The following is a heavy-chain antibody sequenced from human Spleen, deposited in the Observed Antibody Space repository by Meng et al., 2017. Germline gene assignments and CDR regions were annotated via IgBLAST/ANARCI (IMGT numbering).Heavy chain of an antibody. J-gene: IGHJ6*02. D-gene: IGHD3-22*01. Sequence: GGSLRLSCAASGFTFSSYSMNWVRQAPGKGLEWVSSISSSSSYIYYADSVKGRFTISRDNAKNSLYLQMNSLRAEDTAVYYCARDPSYYYDSSGVNYGMDVWGQGTTVTVSS. CDR2: ISSSSSYI. CDR3: ARDPSYYYDSSGVNYGMDV. V-gene: IGHV3-21*01. CDR1: GFTFSSYS.